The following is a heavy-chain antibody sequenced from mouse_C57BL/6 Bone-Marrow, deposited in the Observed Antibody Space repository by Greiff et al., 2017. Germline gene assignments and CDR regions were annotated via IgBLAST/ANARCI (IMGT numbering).Heavy chain of an antibody. CDR3: ARSAVRGVYFDY. CDR2: IYPGSGNT. CDR1: GYSFTSYY. D-gene: IGHD1-1*01. Sequence: QVQLQQSRPELVKPGASVKISCKASGYSFTSYYIHWVKQRPGQGLEWIGWIYPGSGNTKYNEKFKGKATLTADTSSSTAYMQLSSLTSEDSAVYYCARSAVRGVYFDYWGQGTTLTVSS. J-gene: IGHJ2*01. V-gene: IGHV1-66*01.